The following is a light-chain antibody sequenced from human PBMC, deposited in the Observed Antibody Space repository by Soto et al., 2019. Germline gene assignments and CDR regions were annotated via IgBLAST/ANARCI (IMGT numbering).Light chain of an antibody. J-gene: IGLJ2*01. Sequence: QSALTQPASVSGSPGQSITISCTGSSSNIGSYYDVHWYQQLPGTAPKLVIYGNSNRPSGVPDRFSGSKSGTSASLAITGLQAEDEADYYCQSYDRGLSGSGVFGGGTKLTVL. CDR1: SSNIGSYYD. CDR2: GNS. V-gene: IGLV1-40*01. CDR3: QSYDRGLSGSGV.